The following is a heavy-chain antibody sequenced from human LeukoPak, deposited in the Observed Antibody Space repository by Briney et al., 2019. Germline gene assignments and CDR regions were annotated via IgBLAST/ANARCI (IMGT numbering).Heavy chain of an antibody. Sequence: GGSLRLSCAASGFTFSTYAMSWVRRAPGKGLEWVSTISGSGDTTNYADSVKGRFTISRDNAKNSLYLQMNSLGAEDTAVYYCARDLGRDRYFDSWGQGTLVTVSS. CDR3: ARDLGRDRYFDS. D-gene: IGHD5-24*01. J-gene: IGHJ4*02. CDR1: GFTFSTYA. CDR2: ISGSGDTT. V-gene: IGHV3-21*06.